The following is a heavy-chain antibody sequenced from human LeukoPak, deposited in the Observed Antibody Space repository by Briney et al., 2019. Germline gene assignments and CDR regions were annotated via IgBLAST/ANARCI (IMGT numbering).Heavy chain of an antibody. D-gene: IGHD5-24*01. Sequence: GGSLRLSCAASGFTFSSYAMSWVRQAPGKGLEWVANIHQHGSKENYLDSVKGRFTISRDNAKSSIYLQMNSLRAEDTAVYYCARGRRDGYSPLDYWGQGTLVTVSS. J-gene: IGHJ4*02. CDR2: IHQHGSKE. CDR3: ARGRRDGYSPLDY. V-gene: IGHV3-7*01. CDR1: GFTFSSYA.